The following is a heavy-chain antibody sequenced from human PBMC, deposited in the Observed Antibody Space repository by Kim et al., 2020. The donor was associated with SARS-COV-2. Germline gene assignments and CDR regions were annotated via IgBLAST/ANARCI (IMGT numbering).Heavy chain of an antibody. D-gene: IGHD3-22*01. J-gene: IGHJ4*02. CDR2: INPSGGST. CDR1: GYTFTSYY. Sequence: ASVKVSCKASGYTFTSYYMHWVRQAPGQGLEWMGIINPSGGSTSYAQKFQGRVTMTRDTSTSTVYMELSSLRSEDTAVYYCARGSSGYSGPLGLGELLYYFDYWGQGTLVTVSS. CDR3: ARGSSGYSGPLGLGELLYYFDY. V-gene: IGHV1-46*01.